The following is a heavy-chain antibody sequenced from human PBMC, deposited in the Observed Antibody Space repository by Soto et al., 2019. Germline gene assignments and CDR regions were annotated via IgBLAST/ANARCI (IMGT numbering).Heavy chain of an antibody. CDR3: ARDEGSGYYYGMDV. CDR1: GGSISSGGYS. V-gene: IGHV4-30-2*01. J-gene: IGHJ6*02. D-gene: IGHD3-10*01. Sequence: PSETLSLTCAVSGGSISSGGYSWSWIRQPPGKGLEWIGYIYHSGSTYYNPSLKSRVTISVDRSKNQFSLKLSSVTAADTAVYYCARDEGSGYYYGMDVWGQGTTVTVSS. CDR2: IYHSGST.